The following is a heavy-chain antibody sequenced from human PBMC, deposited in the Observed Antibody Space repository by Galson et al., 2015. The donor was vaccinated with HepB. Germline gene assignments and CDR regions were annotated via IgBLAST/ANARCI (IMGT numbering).Heavy chain of an antibody. J-gene: IGHJ3*02. Sequence: SLRLSCAASGFTFSSYSMNWVRQAPGKGLEWVSYISSSSSTIYYADSVKGRFTISRDNAKNSLYLQMNSLRAEDTAVYYCAREPGYSGYDEAFDIWGQGTMVTVSS. V-gene: IGHV3-48*01. CDR3: AREPGYSGYDEAFDI. D-gene: IGHD5-12*01. CDR1: GFTFSSYS. CDR2: ISSSSSTI.